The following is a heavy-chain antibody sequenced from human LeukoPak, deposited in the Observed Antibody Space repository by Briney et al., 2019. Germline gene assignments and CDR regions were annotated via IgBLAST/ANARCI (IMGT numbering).Heavy chain of an antibody. CDR3: ARDPLAYCAGDCYHRFFDY. V-gene: IGHV1-24*01. Sequence: ASVKVSCKVSGYTLTELSMHWVRQAPGKGLEWMGGFDPEDGETIYAQKFQGRVTMTEDTSTDTAYMELSSLRSDDTAVYYCARDPLAYCAGDCYHRFFDYWGQGTLVTVSS. CDR1: GYTLTELS. J-gene: IGHJ4*02. D-gene: IGHD2-21*02. CDR2: FDPEDGET.